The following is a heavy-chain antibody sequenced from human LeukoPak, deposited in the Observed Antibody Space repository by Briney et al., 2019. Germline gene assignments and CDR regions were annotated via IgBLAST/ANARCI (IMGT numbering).Heavy chain of an antibody. J-gene: IGHJ4*02. CDR1: GFTFSSYA. D-gene: IGHD3-22*01. CDR2: ISGSGGST. Sequence: PGGSLRLSCAASGFTFSSYAMSWVRQAPGKGLEWVSGISGSGGSTYYADSVKGRFTISRDNSKNTLYLQMNSLRAEDTVVYYCAKDLRSVVVITSAMDYWGQGTLVTVSS. V-gene: IGHV3-23*01. CDR3: AKDLRSVVVITSAMDY.